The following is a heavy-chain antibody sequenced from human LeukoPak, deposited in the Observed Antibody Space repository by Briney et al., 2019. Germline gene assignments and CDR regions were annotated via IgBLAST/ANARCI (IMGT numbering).Heavy chain of an antibody. CDR2: IKHDGSDK. J-gene: IGHJ4*02. D-gene: IGHD2-2*01. V-gene: IGHV3-7*01. Sequence: GGSLRLSCAASGFTFSSYWMTWVRQAPGRGLEWVANIKHDGSDKYFVDSVKGRFTISRDNAKNSLHLQMNSLRAEDTAVYYCARILPLRVPAAMGDWGQGTLVTVSS. CDR1: GFTFSSYW. CDR3: ARILPLRVPAAMGD.